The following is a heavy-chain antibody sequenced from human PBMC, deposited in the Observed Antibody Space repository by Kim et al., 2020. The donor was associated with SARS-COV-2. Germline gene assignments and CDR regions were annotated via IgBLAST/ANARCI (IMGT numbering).Heavy chain of an antibody. CDR3: AKDSGNHLVTAIVSYFDY. Sequence: GGSLRLSCAASGFTFSSYGMHWVRQAPGKRLEWVAVISYDGSNKYYADSVKGRFTISRDNSKNTLYLQMNSLRAEDTAVYYCAKDSGNHLVTAIVSYFDYCGKGTLLPVSS. CDR1: GFTFSSYG. J-gene: IGHJ4*01. CDR2: ISYDGSNK. D-gene: IGHD2-21*02. V-gene: IGHV3-30*18.